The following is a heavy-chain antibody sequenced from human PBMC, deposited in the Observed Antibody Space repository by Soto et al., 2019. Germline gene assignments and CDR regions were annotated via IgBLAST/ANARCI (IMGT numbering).Heavy chain of an antibody. CDR3: ARVGYYNYRGAFDI. J-gene: IGHJ3*02. CDR2: ISSSGSTT. Sequence: PGGSLRLSCAASGFTFSSYEMNWVRLAPGKGLEWVSYISSSGSTTYYVDTVKGRFTISRDNAKNSLYLQMNSLRAEDTAVYYCARVGYYNYRGAFDIWGQGTMVTVSS. CDR1: GFTFSSYE. D-gene: IGHD3-9*01. V-gene: IGHV3-48*03.